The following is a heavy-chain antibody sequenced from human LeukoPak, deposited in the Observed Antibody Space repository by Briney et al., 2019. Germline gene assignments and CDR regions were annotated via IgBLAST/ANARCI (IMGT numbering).Heavy chain of an antibody. J-gene: IGHJ4*02. Sequence: GGSLRLSCSASGFTFRTYAMAWVRQAPGKGLEWVSSVNDFGGDAYYADSVRGRFTISRDNSKNTLFLQMNSLRAEDTAVYYCATDPYSSSQAFDYWGQGTLVTVSS. CDR3: ATDPYSSSQAFDY. CDR1: GFTFRTYA. D-gene: IGHD6-6*01. CDR2: VNDFGGDA. V-gene: IGHV3-23*01.